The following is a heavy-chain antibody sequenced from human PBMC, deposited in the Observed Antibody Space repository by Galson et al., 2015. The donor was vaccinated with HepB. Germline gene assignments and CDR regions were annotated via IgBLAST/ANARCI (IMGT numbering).Heavy chain of an antibody. Sequence: SLRLSCAASGFTFSSYAMHWVRQAPGKGLEWVAVISCDGSNKYYADSVKGRFTISRDNSKNTLYLQMNSLRAEDTAVYYCARDSVGVPDYWGQGTLVTVSS. CDR2: ISCDGSNK. V-gene: IGHV3-30-3*01. CDR1: GFTFSSYA. CDR3: ARDSVGVPDY. D-gene: IGHD1-26*01. J-gene: IGHJ4*02.